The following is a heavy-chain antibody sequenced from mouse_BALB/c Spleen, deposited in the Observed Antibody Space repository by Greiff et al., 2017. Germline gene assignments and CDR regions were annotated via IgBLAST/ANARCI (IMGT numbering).Heavy chain of an antibody. CDR3: ARSGYYGGWFAY. CDR1: GFNIKDTY. Sequence: EVKLVESGAELVKPGASVKLSCTASGFNIKDTYMHWVKQRPEQGLEWIGRIDPANGNTKYDPKFQGKATITADTSSNTAYLQLSSLTSEDTAVYYCARSGYYGGWFAYWGQGTLVTVSA. V-gene: IGHV14-3*02. D-gene: IGHD1-1*01. J-gene: IGHJ3*01. CDR2: IDPANGNT.